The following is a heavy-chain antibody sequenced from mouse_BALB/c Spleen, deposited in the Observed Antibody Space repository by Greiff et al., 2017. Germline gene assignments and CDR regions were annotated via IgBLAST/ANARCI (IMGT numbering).Heavy chain of an antibody. CDR2: ISSGGST. J-gene: IGHJ4*01. Sequence: EVKVVESGGGLVKPGGSLKLSCAASGFTFSSYAMSWVRQTPEKRLEWVASISSGGSTYYPDSVKGRFTISRDNARNILYLQMSSLRSEDTAMYYCARVLYGYYAMDYWGQGTSVTVSS. V-gene: IGHV5-6-5*01. CDR1: GFTFSSYA. D-gene: IGHD1-1*02. CDR3: ARVLYGYYAMDY.